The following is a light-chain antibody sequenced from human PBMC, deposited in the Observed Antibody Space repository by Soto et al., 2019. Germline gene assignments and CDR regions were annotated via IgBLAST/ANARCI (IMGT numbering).Light chain of an antibody. CDR1: RSVSANY. J-gene: IGKJ4*01. CDR3: QQYSQWPLT. Sequence: DIVLTQSPGTLSLSPGERATLSCRASRSVSANYLAWYQQRPGQAPRLLIYGASSRATGVPDRFSGSGSGTDFTLTISSLEAEDFAVYYCQQYSQWPLTFGGGTKVDIK. CDR2: GAS. V-gene: IGKV3-20*01.